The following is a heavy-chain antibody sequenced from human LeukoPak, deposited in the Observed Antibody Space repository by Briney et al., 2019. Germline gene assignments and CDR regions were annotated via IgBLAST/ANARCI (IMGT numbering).Heavy chain of an antibody. CDR2: IKEDGREK. D-gene: IGHD3-10*01. CDR3: ARAAWFGDISFFDC. V-gene: IGHV3-7*01. J-gene: IGHJ4*02. Sequence: PGGSLRLSCAASGFTFSTYWMSWVRQAPGKGLEWVANIKEDGREKYYVDSVKGRFTISRDNAKNSLYVQMISLRAEDTAVYYCARAAWFGDISFFDCWGQGTLVTVSS. CDR1: GFTFSTYW.